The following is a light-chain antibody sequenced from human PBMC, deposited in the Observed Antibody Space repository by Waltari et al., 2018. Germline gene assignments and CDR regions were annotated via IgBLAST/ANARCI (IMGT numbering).Light chain of an antibody. J-gene: IGKJ1*01. Sequence: DIVMTQSPDSLAVSLGERATINCKSSQSVLYSSNNKNHLAWYQQKPGRPPKLLVYWASTRESGVPDRFSGSGSGTDFTLTISSLQAEDVAVYYCQQYYSLPWTFGQGTKVEIK. CDR3: QQYYSLPWT. V-gene: IGKV4-1*01. CDR2: WAS. CDR1: QSVLYSSNNKNH.